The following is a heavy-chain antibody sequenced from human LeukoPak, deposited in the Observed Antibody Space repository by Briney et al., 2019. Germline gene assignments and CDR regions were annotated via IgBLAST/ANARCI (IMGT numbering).Heavy chain of an antibody. CDR2: ISSSSSYI. J-gene: IGHJ4*02. Sequence: GGSLRLSCAASGFTFSSYSMNWVRHAPGKGLEWVSSISSSSSYIYYADSVKGRFTISRDNAKNSLYLQMNSLRAEDTAVYYCARGDSSGYYPYYFDYWGQGTLVTVSS. D-gene: IGHD3-22*01. CDR1: GFTFSSYS. CDR3: ARGDSSGYYPYYFDY. V-gene: IGHV3-21*01.